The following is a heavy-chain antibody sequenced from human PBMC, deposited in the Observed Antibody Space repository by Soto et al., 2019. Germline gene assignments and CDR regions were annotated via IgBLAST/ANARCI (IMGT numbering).Heavy chain of an antibody. Sequence: RASVKVSCKASGYTFTGYYMHWVRQAPGQGLEWMGWINPNSGGTNYAQKFQGWVTMTRDTSISTAYMELSRLRSDDTAVYYCARVHPSSGYYVYAFDIWGQGTMVT. CDR3: ARVHPSSGYYVYAFDI. D-gene: IGHD3-22*01. CDR2: INPNSGGT. J-gene: IGHJ3*02. CDR1: GYTFTGYY. V-gene: IGHV1-2*04.